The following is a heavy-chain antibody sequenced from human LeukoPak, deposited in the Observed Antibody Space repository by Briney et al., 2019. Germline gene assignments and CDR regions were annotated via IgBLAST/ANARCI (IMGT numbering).Heavy chain of an antibody. CDR1: GITFGNNW. J-gene: IGHJ6*02. CDR3: ARDFGGGMDV. CDR2: INSDGGGA. V-gene: IGHV3-74*01. Sequence: GGSLRLSCAASGITFGNNWMHWVRQGPGKGLVWISRINSDGGGAIYADSVKGRFTVSRDNAKNTLYLQMNSLRAEDTAVYYCARDFGGGMDVWGQGTTVTVSS. D-gene: IGHD4-23*01.